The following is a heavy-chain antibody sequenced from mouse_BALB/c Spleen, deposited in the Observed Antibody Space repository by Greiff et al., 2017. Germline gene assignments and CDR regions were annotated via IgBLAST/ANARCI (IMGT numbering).Heavy chain of an antibody. Sequence: QVQLQQPGAELVKPGASVKLSCKASGYTFTSYWMHWVKQRPGQGLEWIGEIDPSDSYTNYNQKFKGKATLTVDKSSSTAYMQLSSLTSEDSAVYYCARYRYYEGDAMDYWGQGTSVTVSS. CDR3: ARYRYYEGDAMDY. CDR2: IDPSDSYT. J-gene: IGHJ4*01. V-gene: IGHV1-69*02. CDR1: GYTFTSYW. D-gene: IGHD1-1*01.